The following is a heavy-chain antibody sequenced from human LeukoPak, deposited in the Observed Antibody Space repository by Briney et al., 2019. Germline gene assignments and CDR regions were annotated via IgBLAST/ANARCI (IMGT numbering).Heavy chain of an antibody. CDR3: AKDIYDSSGYLLFDY. CDR2: ISGSGGST. J-gene: IGHJ4*02. D-gene: IGHD3-22*01. CDR1: GFTFSSYA. V-gene: IGHV3-23*01. Sequence: PGGSLRLSCAASGFTFSSYAMSWVRQAPGKGLEWVSAISGSGGSTYYADSVKGRFTISRDNSKNTLYLKMNSLRAEDTAVYYCAKDIYDSSGYLLFDYWGQGTLVTVPS.